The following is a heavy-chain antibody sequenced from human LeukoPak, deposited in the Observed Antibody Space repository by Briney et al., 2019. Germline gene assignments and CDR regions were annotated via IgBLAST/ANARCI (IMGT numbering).Heavy chain of an antibody. Sequence: GGSLRLSCAASGFTFSSYSMNWVRQAPGKGLEWVSSISSSSSYIYYADSVKGRFIISRDNAKNSLYLQVNSLRAEDTAVYYCARVPLEPRSFFFDQWGQGTLVTVSS. V-gene: IGHV3-21*01. CDR3: ARVPLEPRSFFFDQ. D-gene: IGHD1-1*01. CDR1: GFTFSSYS. CDR2: ISSSSSYI. J-gene: IGHJ4*02.